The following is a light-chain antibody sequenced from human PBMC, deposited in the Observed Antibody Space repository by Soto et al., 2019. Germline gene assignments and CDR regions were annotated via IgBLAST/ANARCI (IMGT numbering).Light chain of an antibody. CDR3: QQYENYWT. Sequence: IQMTQSPFTLSASVGDRVPITCRASQTISSWLAWYQQIPGKAPKLLIYDASNLESGVPSRFSGSGSGTEFTLTISSLQPEDFAVYYCQQYENYWTFGQGTKVDI. J-gene: IGKJ1*01. CDR1: QTISSW. V-gene: IGKV1-5*01. CDR2: DAS.